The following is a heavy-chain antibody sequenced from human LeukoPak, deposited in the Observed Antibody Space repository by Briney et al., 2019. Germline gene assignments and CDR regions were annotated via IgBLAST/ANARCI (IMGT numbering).Heavy chain of an antibody. J-gene: IGHJ6*02. CDR3: ARDDRVAAAGYYYYYGMDV. Sequence: GGSLRLSCAASGFTFSSYGMHWVRQAPGKGLEWVAVIWYDGSNKYYADSVKGRFTISRDNSKNMLYLQMNSLRAEDTAVYYCARDDRVAAAGYYYYYGMDVWGQGTTVTVSS. CDR1: GFTFSSYG. D-gene: IGHD6-13*01. CDR2: IWYDGSNK. V-gene: IGHV3-33*01.